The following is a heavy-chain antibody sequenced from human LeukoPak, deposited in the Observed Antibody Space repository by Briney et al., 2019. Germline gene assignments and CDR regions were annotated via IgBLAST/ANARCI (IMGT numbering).Heavy chain of an antibody. Sequence: SETLSLTCAVSGGSISSSNWWSWVRQPPGTGLEWVGEIYHSGSTNYNPSLKSRVTISVDRSKNQFSLKLSSVTAADTAVYYCARDGPDYGDYSFDYWGQGTLVTVSS. D-gene: IGHD4-17*01. CDR2: IYHSGST. CDR1: GGSISSSNW. V-gene: IGHV4-4*02. J-gene: IGHJ4*02. CDR3: ARDGPDYGDYSFDY.